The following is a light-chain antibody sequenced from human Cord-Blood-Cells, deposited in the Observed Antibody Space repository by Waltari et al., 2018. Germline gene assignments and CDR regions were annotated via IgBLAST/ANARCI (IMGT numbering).Light chain of an antibody. CDR1: SSNIGSNY. J-gene: IGLJ3*02. V-gene: IGLV1-47*01. CDR2: RNN. Sequence: QSVLTQPPSASGTPGQRVTISCSGSSSNIGSNYVYWYQQLPGTAPKLLYYRNNRRPSGVPGRLSGSKSGNSASLAISGLRSEDEADYYCAAWDDSLSGRVFGGGTKLTVL. CDR3: AAWDDSLSGRV.